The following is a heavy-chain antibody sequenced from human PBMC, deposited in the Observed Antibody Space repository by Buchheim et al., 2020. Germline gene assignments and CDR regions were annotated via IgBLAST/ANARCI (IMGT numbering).Heavy chain of an antibody. CDR3: ARAITMSP. V-gene: IGHV4-4*02. CDR2: VYYSGST. CDR1: GASISSNNW. J-gene: IGHJ5*02. D-gene: IGHD3-22*01. Sequence: QVQLQESGPGLVKPSGTLSLTCTVSGASISSNNWWSWVRQPPGKGLEWIGEVYYSGSTNYNPSLKSRLTISVDVPNNEFSPKLNSVTAADTGVYYCARAITMSPWGQGTL.